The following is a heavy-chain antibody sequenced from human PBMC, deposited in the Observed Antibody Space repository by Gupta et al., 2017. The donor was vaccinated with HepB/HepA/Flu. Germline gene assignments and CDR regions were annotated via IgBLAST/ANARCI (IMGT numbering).Heavy chain of an antibody. D-gene: IGHD3-3*01. Sequence: QITLKESGPTLVKPTQTLTLTCTFSGFSLSTSGVGVGWIRQPPGKALEWLALIYWNDDKRYSPSLKSRLTITKDTSKNQVVLTMTNMDPVDTATYYCAHTYYDFWSGYFTFDYWGQGTLVTGAS. V-gene: IGHV2-5*01. J-gene: IGHJ4*02. CDR3: AHTYYDFWSGYFTFDY. CDR1: GFSLSTSGVG. CDR2: IYWNDDK.